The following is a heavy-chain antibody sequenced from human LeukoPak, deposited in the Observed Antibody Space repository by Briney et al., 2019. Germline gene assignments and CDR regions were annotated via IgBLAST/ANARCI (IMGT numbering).Heavy chain of an antibody. CDR3: AREAPIAAAGKGYFDL. V-gene: IGHV4-39*07. D-gene: IGHD6-13*01. CDR1: GGSISSSSYY. Sequence: WETLSLTCTVSGGSISSSSYYWGWIRQPPGKGLERIGSIYYSGSTYYNPSLKSRVTISVDTSKNQFSLKLSSVTAADTAVYYCAREAPIAAAGKGYFDLWGRGTLVTVSS. CDR2: IYYSGST. J-gene: IGHJ2*01.